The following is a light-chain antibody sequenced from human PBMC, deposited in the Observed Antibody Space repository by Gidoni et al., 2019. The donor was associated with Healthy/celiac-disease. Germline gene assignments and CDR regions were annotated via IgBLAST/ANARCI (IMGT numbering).Light chain of an antibody. V-gene: IGKV3-11*01. CDR3: QQRSNWPLT. J-gene: IGKJ4*01. Sequence: IVLTQSPVTLSLSPGERATLSCRASQSVNSDLAWYQQKPGQAPRLLIYDASNRATGIPARFSGSGSETDFALTISSLESEDFAVYYCQQRSNWPLTFGGGTKVEIK. CDR2: DAS. CDR1: QSVNSD.